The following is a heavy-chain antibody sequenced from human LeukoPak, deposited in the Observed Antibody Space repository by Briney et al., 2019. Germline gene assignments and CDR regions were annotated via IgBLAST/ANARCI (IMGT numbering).Heavy chain of an antibody. D-gene: IGHD3-10*01. Sequence: GGSLRLSCAASGFTFSNYWMSWVRQAPGKGLEWVANIKQDGSEKYYVDSVKGRFTISRDNAKNSLYLQMNSLTAEDTAVYYCARVADYYGSGNYLRGYFGYWGQGTLVTVSS. CDR3: ARVADYYGSGNYLRGYFGY. CDR2: IKQDGSEK. J-gene: IGHJ4*02. CDR1: GFTFSNYW. V-gene: IGHV3-7*01.